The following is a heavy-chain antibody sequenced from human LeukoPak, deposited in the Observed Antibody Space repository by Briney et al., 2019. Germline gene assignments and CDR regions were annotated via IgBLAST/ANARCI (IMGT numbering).Heavy chain of an antibody. CDR2: MNPNSGNT. CDR1: RYTFTGYY. D-gene: IGHD5-18*01. J-gene: IGHJ4*02. CDR3: ARGLARTSMVTRGGVRFDY. V-gene: IGHV1-8*02. Sequence: ASVKVSCKASRYTFTGYYMHWVRQAPGQGLEWMGWMNPNSGNTGYAQKFQGRVTMTRNTFISTAYMELSSLRSEDTAVYYCARGLARTSMVTRGGVRFDYWGQGTLVTVSS.